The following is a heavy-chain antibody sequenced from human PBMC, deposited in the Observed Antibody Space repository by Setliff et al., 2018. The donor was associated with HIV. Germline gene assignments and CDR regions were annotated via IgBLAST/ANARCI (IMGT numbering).Heavy chain of an antibody. Sequence: GGSLRLSCAASGFTFSGYSMNWVRQAPGKGLEWVSYITSSGSTIYYADSVKGRFTISRDNSKKTLYLQMSSLRAEDTAVYYCAKNVEWILSYFDSWGQGTLVTVSS. CDR1: GFTFSGYS. V-gene: IGHV3-48*01. J-gene: IGHJ4*02. CDR2: ITSSGSTI. CDR3: AKNVEWILSYFDS. D-gene: IGHD3-3*01.